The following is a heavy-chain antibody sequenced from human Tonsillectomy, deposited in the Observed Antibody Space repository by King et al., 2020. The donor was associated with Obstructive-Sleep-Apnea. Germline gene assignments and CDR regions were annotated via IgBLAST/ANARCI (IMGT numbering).Heavy chain of an antibody. V-gene: IGHV3-23*04. J-gene: IGHJ4*02. D-gene: IGHD5-12*01. CDR1: GFTFSSYA. CDR3: AKAGYSGYDRRVLDY. Sequence: VQLVESGGGLVQPGGSLRLSCAASGFTFSSYAMSWVRQAPGKGLEWVSAISGSVGSTYYADSVKGRFTISRANSKNTLYLQMNSLRAEDTAVYYCAKAGYSGYDRRVLDYWGQGTLVTVSS. CDR2: ISGSVGST.